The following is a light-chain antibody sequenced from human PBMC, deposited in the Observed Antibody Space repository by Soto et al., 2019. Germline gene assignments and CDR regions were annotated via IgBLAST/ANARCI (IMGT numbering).Light chain of an antibody. CDR2: GAS. V-gene: IGKV3-15*01. CDR1: QSVSID. Sequence: PVMPVEIVTLSCRASQSVSIDLAWYQQTPGQAPRLLIDGASTRAIGVPARFSGSGSGTEFTLTISSLQSEDFAVYYCQQYNDRPRTFGQGTKVDIK. CDR3: QQYNDRPRT. J-gene: IGKJ1*01.